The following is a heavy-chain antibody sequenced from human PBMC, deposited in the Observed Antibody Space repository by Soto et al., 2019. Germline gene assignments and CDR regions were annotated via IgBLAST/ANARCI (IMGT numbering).Heavy chain of an antibody. CDR1: GFTFSSYG. Sequence: QVQLVESGGGVVQPGRSLRLSCAASGFTFSSYGMHWVRQAPGKGLEWVAVIWYDGSNKYYADSVKGRFTISRDNSKNTLYLQMNSLRAEDTAVYYCARGKVVAATRRAEYFHHWGQGTLVTVSS. V-gene: IGHV3-33*01. J-gene: IGHJ1*01. D-gene: IGHD2-15*01. CDR2: IWYDGSNK. CDR3: ARGKVVAATRRAEYFHH.